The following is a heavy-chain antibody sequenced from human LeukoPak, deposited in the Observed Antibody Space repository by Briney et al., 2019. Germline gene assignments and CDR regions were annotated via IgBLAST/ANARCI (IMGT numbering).Heavy chain of an antibody. J-gene: IGHJ3*02. CDR3: ARLAGIWFGEPDHDAFDI. CDR2: ISSSSGTI. Sequence: PGGSLRLSCAASGFTLSSYSMNWVRQAPGKGLEWVSYISSSSGTIYYADSVKGRFTISRDNVKNSLYLQMNSLRAEDTAVYYCARLAGIWFGEPDHDAFDIWGQGTMVTVSS. CDR1: GFTLSSYS. D-gene: IGHD3-10*01. V-gene: IGHV3-48*01.